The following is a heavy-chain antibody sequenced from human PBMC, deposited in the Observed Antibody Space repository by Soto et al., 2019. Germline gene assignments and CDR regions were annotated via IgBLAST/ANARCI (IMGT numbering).Heavy chain of an antibody. CDR3: AKDRGGSGSYYIYGMDV. D-gene: IGHD3-10*01. CDR2: ISASGGST. J-gene: IGHJ6*02. V-gene: IGHV3-23*01. CDR1: GFTFTNYA. Sequence: EVQLLESGGGLVQPGGSLRLSCAASGFTFTNYAMSWVRQAPGKGLEWVSTISASGGSTYHADSVKGRFTISRDNSKNTLSMPMNSLRDEDTAACYCAKDRGGSGSYYIYGMDVWGQGPTVTVS.